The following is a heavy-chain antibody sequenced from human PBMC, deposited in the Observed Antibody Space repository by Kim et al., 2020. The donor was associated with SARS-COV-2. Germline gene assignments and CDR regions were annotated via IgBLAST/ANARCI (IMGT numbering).Heavy chain of an antibody. CDR2: IIPIFGTA. Sequence: SVKVSCKASGGTFSSYAISWVRQAPGQGLEWMGGIIPIFGTANYAQKFQGRVTITADESTSTAYMELSSLRSEDTAVYYCARGYYYGSGIYSPFDYSGQGTLVTVSS. V-gene: IGHV1-69*13. D-gene: IGHD3-10*01. CDR3: ARGYYYGSGIYSPFDY. CDR1: GGTFSSYA. J-gene: IGHJ4*02.